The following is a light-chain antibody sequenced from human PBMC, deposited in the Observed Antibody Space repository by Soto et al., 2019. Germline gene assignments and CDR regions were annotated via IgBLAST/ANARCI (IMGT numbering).Light chain of an antibody. CDR2: SAS. V-gene: IGKV1-39*01. CDR1: QSISSF. Sequence: DIQMTQSPSSLSASVGDRVTITCRVSQSISSFLNWYQHRPGKAPKLLIYSASTLQTGVPPRFSGSGSGTDFTLTISSLQPEDFAVYYCQQSYSTLTFGGGTKVEIK. J-gene: IGKJ4*01. CDR3: QQSYSTLT.